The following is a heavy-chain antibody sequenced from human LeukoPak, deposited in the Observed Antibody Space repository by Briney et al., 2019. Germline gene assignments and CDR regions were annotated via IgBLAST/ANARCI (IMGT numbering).Heavy chain of an antibody. V-gene: IGHV3-48*04. J-gene: IGHJ4*02. CDR3: ARRSESSGYYYDY. CDR2: INSSSSAI. CDR1: GFTFSSYS. Sequence: GGSLRLSCAASGFTFSSYSMNWVRQAPGKGLEWVSYINSSSSAIYYADSVKGRFTISRDNAKNSLYLQMNSLRAEDTAVYYCARRSESSGYYYDYWGQGTLVTVSS. D-gene: IGHD3-22*01.